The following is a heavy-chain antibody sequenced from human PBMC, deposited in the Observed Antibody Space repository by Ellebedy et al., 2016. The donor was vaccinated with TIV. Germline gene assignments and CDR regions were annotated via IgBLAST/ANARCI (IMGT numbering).Heavy chain of an antibody. CDR2: IYYSGST. CDR3: ARDRGYCSGGSCYPKYYFDY. D-gene: IGHD2-15*01. J-gene: IGHJ4*02. Sequence: SETLSLTXTVSGGSISSGGYYWSWIRQHPGKGLEWIGYIYYSGSTYYNPSLKSRVTILVDTSKNQFSLKLSSVTAADTAVYYCARDRGYCSGGSCYPKYYFDYWGQGTLVTVSS. CDR1: GGSISSGGYY. V-gene: IGHV4-31*03.